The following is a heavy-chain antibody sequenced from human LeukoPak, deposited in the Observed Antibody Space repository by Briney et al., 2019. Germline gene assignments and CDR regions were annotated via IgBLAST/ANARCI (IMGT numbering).Heavy chain of an antibody. CDR2: FDPEDGET. J-gene: IGHJ6*02. V-gene: IGHV1-24*01. Sequence: ASVKVSCKVSGYTLTELSMHWVRQAPGKGLEWMGGFDPEDGETIYAQKFQGRVTMTEDTSTDTAYMELSSLRPEDTAVYYCATDRRWELQSPLRYYYGMDVWGQGTTVTVSS. CDR1: GYTLTELS. D-gene: IGHD1-26*01. CDR3: ATDRRWELQSPLRYYYGMDV.